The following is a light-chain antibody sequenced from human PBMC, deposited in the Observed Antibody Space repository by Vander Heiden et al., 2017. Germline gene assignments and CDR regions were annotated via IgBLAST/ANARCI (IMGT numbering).Light chain of an antibody. CDR2: GNT. CDR3: QSFDSGLGMI. CDR1: SSNIGADYD. V-gene: IGLV1-40*01. J-gene: IGLJ2*01. Sequence: QSLLTQPPSVSGAPGQTVIISCTGSSSNIGADYDVHWYQHLPGTAPKLLIYGNTLRASGVPDRFSGSKSATSASLAITGLQAEDEADYYCQSFDSGLGMIFGGGTRLTV.